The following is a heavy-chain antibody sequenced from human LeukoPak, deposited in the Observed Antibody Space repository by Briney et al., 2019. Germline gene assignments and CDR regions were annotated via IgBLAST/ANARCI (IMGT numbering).Heavy chain of an antibody. V-gene: IGHV3-7*01. CDR2: INPDGSQK. Sequence: PGGSLRLSCAASGFTFNTHWMTWVRQAPGKGLEWVATINPDGSQKYSVDSVKGRFTISRDNAKNSLYLQMNSLSADDTAVYYCAYPRRGYWGQGTLVTVSS. CDR3: AYPRRGY. CDR1: GFTFNTHW. J-gene: IGHJ4*02.